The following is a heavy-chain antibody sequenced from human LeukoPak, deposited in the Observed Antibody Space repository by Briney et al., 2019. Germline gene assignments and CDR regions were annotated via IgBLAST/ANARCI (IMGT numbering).Heavy chain of an antibody. D-gene: IGHD2-15*01. CDR1: GGTFSSYA. V-gene: IGHV1-69*05. J-gene: IGHJ6*03. Sequence: SVKVSCKASGGTFSSYAISWVLQAPGQGLEWMGGIIPIFGTANYAQKFQGRVTITTDESTSTAYMELSSLRSEDTAVYYCARELPPYPGGSTSSMDVWGKGTTVTVSS. CDR2: IIPIFGTA. CDR3: ARELPPYPGGSTSSMDV.